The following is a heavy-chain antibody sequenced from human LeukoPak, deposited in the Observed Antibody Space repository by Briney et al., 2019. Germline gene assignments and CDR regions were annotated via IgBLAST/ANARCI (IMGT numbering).Heavy chain of an antibody. Sequence: ASVKVSCKASGYTFTSYYMHWVRQAPGQGLEWMGPINPTGGSTGYAQKFQGRVTMTRDMSTSTDYMESSSLRSEDTAIYYCARDNSVGDNAWWFDPWGQGTLVTVSS. D-gene: IGHD1-26*01. CDR1: GYTFTSYY. CDR2: INPTGGST. CDR3: ARDNSVGDNAWWFDP. V-gene: IGHV1-46*01. J-gene: IGHJ5*02.